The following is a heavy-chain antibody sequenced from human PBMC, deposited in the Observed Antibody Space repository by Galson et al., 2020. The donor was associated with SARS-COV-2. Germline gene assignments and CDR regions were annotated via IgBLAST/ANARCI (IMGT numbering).Heavy chain of an antibody. CDR1: GFDLSRYA. V-gene: IGHV3-23*01. Sequence: GGSLRLSCAASGFDLSRYAMNWVRQAPGKGLEWVAGISGNGSRAYFAPPVKGRFTISRDNSENTLYLQLNGLRVDDTALYYCANAPWPIDYVNSYFDSWGQGTLVTVSS. CDR3: ANAPWPIDYVNSYFDS. D-gene: IGHD4-17*01. CDR2: ISGNGSRA. J-gene: IGHJ4*02.